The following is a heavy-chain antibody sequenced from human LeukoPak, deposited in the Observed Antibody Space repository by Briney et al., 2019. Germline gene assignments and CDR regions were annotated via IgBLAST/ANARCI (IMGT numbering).Heavy chain of an antibody. Sequence: SETLSLTCTVSGGSISSGSYYWSWIRQPAGKGLEWIGRIYTSGSTNYNPSLKSRVTISVDKSKNQFSLRLSSVTAADTAVYYCARLPRVVGATLDYWGQGTLVTVSS. CDR1: GGSISSGSYY. CDR2: IYTSGST. CDR3: ARLPRVVGATLDY. V-gene: IGHV4-61*02. D-gene: IGHD1-26*01. J-gene: IGHJ4*02.